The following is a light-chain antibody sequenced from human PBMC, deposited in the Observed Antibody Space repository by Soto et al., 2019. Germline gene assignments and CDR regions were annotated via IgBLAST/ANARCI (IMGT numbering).Light chain of an antibody. J-gene: IGLJ2*01. CDR3: SSYTSSSTPVV. V-gene: IGLV2-14*01. Sequence: QSVLTQPASVSGSPGQSITISCTGTSSDVGGYNYVSWYQQHPGKAPKLMIYEVNDRPSGVSNRFSGSKSGNTASLTISGLQAEDEADYYCSSYTSSSTPVVFGGGTQLTVL. CDR2: EVN. CDR1: SSDVGGYNY.